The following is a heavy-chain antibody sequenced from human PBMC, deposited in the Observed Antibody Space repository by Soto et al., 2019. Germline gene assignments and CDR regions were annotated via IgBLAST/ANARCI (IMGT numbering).Heavy chain of an antibody. Sequence: QVQLVQSGAEVKKPGSSVKVSCKASGGTFSSYTISWVRQAPGQGLEWMGRIIPLLGIANYAQKFQGRVTITADKSTSTAYMELSSLRSEDTAVYYCARAVTVANYYYYYGMDVWGQGTTVTVSS. CDR1: GGTFSSYT. D-gene: IGHD4-17*01. CDR3: ARAVTVANYYYYYGMDV. CDR2: IIPLLGIA. V-gene: IGHV1-69*02. J-gene: IGHJ6*02.